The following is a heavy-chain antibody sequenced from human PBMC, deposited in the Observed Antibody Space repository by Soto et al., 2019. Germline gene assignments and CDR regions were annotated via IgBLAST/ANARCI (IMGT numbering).Heavy chain of an antibody. Sequence: ASVKVSCKASGYTFTSYYMHWVRQAPGQGLEWMGIINPSGGSTSYAQKFQGRVTMTRDTSTSTVYMELSSLRSEDTAVYYCAREIYGGNSAYNGIDPRGQGTLVTVSS. CDR2: INPSGGST. V-gene: IGHV1-46*01. CDR3: AREIYGGNSAYNGIDP. J-gene: IGHJ5*02. CDR1: GYTFTSYY. D-gene: IGHD4-17*01.